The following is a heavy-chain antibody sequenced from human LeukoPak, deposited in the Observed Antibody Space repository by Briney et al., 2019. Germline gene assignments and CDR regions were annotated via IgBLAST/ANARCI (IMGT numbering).Heavy chain of an antibody. J-gene: IGHJ4*02. CDR2: IYYSGST. CDR1: GGSISSYY. V-gene: IGHV4-59*01. D-gene: IGHD5-12*01. CDR3: ARSYSGYDLAFFDY. Sequence: PSETLSLTCTVSGGSISSYYWSWIRQPPGKGLEWLGYIYYSGSTNYNPSLKSRVTISVDTSKNQFSLKLSSVTAADTAVYYCARSYSGYDLAFFDYWGQGTLVTVSS.